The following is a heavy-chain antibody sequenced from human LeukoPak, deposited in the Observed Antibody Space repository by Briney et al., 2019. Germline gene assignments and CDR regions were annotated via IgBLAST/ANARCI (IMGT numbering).Heavy chain of an antibody. Sequence: PSETLSLTCTVPGGSVSSGSYYWSWIRQPPGKGLEWIGYIYYSGSTNYNPSLKSRVTISVDTSKNQFSLKLSSVTAADTAVYYCAGGGATLVFDYWGQGTLVTVSS. CDR2: IYYSGST. D-gene: IGHD1-26*01. CDR1: GGSVSSGSYY. J-gene: IGHJ4*02. CDR3: AGGGATLVFDY. V-gene: IGHV4-61*01.